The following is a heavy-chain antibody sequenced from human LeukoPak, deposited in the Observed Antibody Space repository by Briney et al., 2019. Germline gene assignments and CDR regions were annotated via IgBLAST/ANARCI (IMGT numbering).Heavy chain of an antibody. Sequence: GGSLRLSCAASGFTFSSYAMHWVRQAPGKGLEWVAVISYDGSNKYYADSVKGRFTISRDNSKNTLYLQMNSLRAEDTAVYYCARGIVGAHYYYYGMDVWGQGTTVTVSS. V-gene: IGHV3-30-3*01. J-gene: IGHJ6*02. CDR1: GFTFSSYA. CDR3: ARGIVGAHYYYYGMDV. CDR2: ISYDGSNK. D-gene: IGHD1-26*01.